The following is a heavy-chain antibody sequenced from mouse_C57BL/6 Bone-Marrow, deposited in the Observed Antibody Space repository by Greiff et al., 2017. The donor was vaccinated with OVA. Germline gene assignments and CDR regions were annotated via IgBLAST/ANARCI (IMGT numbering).Heavy chain of an antibody. CDR3: AREDGYYYFDY. D-gene: IGHD2-3*01. V-gene: IGHV3-6*01. CDR1: GYSITSGYY. Sequence: DVKLQESGPGLVKPSQSLSLTCSVTGYSITSGYYWNWIRQFPGNKLEWMGYISYDGSNNYNPSLKNRISITRDTSKNQFFLKLNSVTTEDTATYYCAREDGYYYFDYWGQGTTLTVSS. CDR2: ISYDGSN. J-gene: IGHJ2*01.